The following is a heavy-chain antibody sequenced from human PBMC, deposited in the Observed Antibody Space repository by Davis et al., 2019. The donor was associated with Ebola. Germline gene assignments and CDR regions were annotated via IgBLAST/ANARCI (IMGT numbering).Heavy chain of an antibody. CDR3: ARGTPGVSTFFFFDS. Sequence: GESLKISCKGSGYSFTSYWIGWVRQRPGKGLDWMGMVIPGDSDPVYSPSFQGQVTISVDTSTRTVHLQWSRLRASDTGIYYCARGTPGVSTFFFFDSWGQGTPVTVSS. V-gene: IGHV5-51*01. CDR2: VIPGDSDP. D-gene: IGHD4-11*01. J-gene: IGHJ4*02. CDR1: GYSFTSYW.